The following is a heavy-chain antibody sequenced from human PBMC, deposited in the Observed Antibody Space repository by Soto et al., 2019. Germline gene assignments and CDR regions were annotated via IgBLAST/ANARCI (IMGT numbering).Heavy chain of an antibody. CDR1: GYSFTSYW. CDR2: IYPGDSDT. CDR3: ARTATSSGYYFDYYYYGMDV. D-gene: IGHD3-22*01. J-gene: IGHJ6*02. Sequence: GESLKISCKGSGYSFTSYWIGWVRQMPGKGLELMGIIYPGDSDTRYSPSFQGQVTISADKSISTAYLQWSSLKASDTAMYYCARTATSSGYYFDYYYYGMDVWGQGTTVTVSS. V-gene: IGHV5-51*01.